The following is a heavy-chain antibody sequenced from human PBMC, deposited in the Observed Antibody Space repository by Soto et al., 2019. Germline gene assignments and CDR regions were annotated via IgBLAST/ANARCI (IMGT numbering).Heavy chain of an antibody. D-gene: IGHD3-10*01. CDR3: EKDFGNLKWFGEPIPNALDY. CDR2: ISGSGGST. J-gene: IGHJ4*02. Sequence: PGVSLRLSCAASGFTFSSYAMSWVRQAPGKGLEWVSAISGSGGSTYYADSVKGRFTISRDNSKNTLYLQMNSLRAEDTAVYYCEKDFGNLKWFGEPIPNALDYWGQGTLVTVSS. V-gene: IGHV3-23*01. CDR1: GFTFSSYA.